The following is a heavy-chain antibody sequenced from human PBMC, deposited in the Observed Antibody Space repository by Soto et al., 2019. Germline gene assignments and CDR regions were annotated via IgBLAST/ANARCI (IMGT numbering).Heavy chain of an antibody. CDR1: GYTFTSYG. Sequence: ASVKVSCKASGYTFTSYGISWVRQAPGQGLEWMGWISAYNGNTNYAQKLQGRVTMATDTSTSTAYMELRSLRSDDTAVYYCARGGHLFSRNYYGMGVWGQGTTVTVSS. CDR3: ARGGHLFSRNYYGMGV. D-gene: IGHD1-26*01. CDR2: ISAYNGNT. V-gene: IGHV1-18*01. J-gene: IGHJ6*02.